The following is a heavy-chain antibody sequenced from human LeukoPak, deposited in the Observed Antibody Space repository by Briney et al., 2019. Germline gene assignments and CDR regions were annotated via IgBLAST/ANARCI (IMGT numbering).Heavy chain of an antibody. V-gene: IGHV1-2*02. CDR3: ARELNYDSSGYYFDY. D-gene: IGHD3-22*01. CDR2: INPNSGGT. J-gene: IGHJ4*02. Sequence: NPGGSLKLSCKASGYTFTVYFMHWVRQAPGQGLEWMGWINPNSGGTNYAQKFQGRVTMTRDTSISTAYMELSRLRSDDTAVYYCARELNYDSSGYYFDYWGQGTLVTVSS. CDR1: GYTFTVYF.